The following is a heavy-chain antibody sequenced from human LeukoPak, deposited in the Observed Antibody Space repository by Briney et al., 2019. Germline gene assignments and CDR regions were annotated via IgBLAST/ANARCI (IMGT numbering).Heavy chain of an antibody. V-gene: IGHV3-23*01. CDR2: TSSSDPGT. Sequence: GGSLRLSCAASGFPLSSYAMSWVRQGPGKGLEWVAATSSSDPGTYHADSVRGRFTISRDNSKNTLYLQMNSLRAEDTAVYYCARRAGAYSHPYDYWGQGTLVTVSS. D-gene: IGHD4/OR15-4a*01. CDR1: GFPLSSYA. J-gene: IGHJ4*02. CDR3: ARRAGAYSHPYDY.